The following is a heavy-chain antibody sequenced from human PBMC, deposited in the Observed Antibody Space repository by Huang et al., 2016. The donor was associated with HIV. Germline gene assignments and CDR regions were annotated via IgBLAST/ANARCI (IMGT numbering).Heavy chain of an antibody. J-gene: IGHJ2*01. V-gene: IGHV4-34*01. D-gene: IGHD6-13*01. Sequence: QVQLQQWGAGLLKPSETLSLTCAVYGGSVSGHYWSWIRQPPGKGLEWIAEINDNGYTNYNPSLKSRVTISVHTSRNQFSLKLNSVTAADAAVYYCARASWYEPRSWYFGLWGRGTLVTASS. CDR2: INDNGYT. CDR3: ARASWYEPRSWYFGL. CDR1: GGSVSGHY.